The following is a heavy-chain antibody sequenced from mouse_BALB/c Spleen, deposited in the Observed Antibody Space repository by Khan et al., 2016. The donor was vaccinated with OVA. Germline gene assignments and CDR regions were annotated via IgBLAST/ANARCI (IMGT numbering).Heavy chain of an antibody. V-gene: IGHV5-6-4*01. Sequence: EVQLVESGGGLVKPGGSLRLSCEASGFTFSSYSMSWVRQTPEKRLEWVATITSGGSYTYYPDSVQGRFTISRDNATNTLYLQMSSLKSEDTAIYYCTRDRNYYGSSCYFDYWGQGTTLTVSS. D-gene: IGHD1-1*01. CDR1: GFTFSSYS. CDR2: ITSGGSYT. CDR3: TRDRNYYGSSCYFDY. J-gene: IGHJ2*01.